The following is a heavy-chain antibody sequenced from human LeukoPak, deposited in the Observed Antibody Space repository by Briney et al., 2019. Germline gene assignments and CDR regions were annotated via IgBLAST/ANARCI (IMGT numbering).Heavy chain of an antibody. CDR1: GFTFSNYA. V-gene: IGHV3-53*01. CDR3: AREPRDGSGTY. J-gene: IGHJ4*02. D-gene: IGHD3-10*01. Sequence: GGSLRLSCAASGFTFSNYAMTWVRQAPGKGLEWVSVIYSGGSTYYADSVKGRFTISRDNSKNTLYLQMNSLRAEDTAVYYCAREPRDGSGTYWGQGTLVTVSS. CDR2: IYSGGST.